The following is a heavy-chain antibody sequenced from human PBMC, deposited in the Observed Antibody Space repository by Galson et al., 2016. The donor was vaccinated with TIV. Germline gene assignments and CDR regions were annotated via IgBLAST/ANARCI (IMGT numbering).Heavy chain of an antibody. CDR2: IESNTDGGTT. Sequence: SLRLSCAGSGFTINNAWMSWVRQAPGKGLEWVGRIESNTDGGTTDYAAPVKGRFTISRDDSRNTVSLQMNGLKIEDTGVYYCTTPPYCGGDCWHYYYDAVGVWGQGTTVTVS. J-gene: IGHJ6*02. D-gene: IGHD2-21*02. CDR3: TTPPYCGGDCWHYYYDAVGV. CDR1: GFTINNAW. V-gene: IGHV3-15*04.